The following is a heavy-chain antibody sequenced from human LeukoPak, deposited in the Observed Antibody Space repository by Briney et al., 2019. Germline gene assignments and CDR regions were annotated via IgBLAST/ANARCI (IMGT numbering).Heavy chain of an antibody. CDR1: GFTVSSNY. V-gene: IGHV3-53*01. CDR3: ARDYGRSRDYGMDV. CDR2: IYSGGST. D-gene: IGHD3-10*01. J-gene: IGHJ6*02. Sequence: GGSLRLSCAASGFTVSSNYMSWVRQAPGKGLEWVSVIYSGGSTYYADSVKGRFTISRDNAKNTLYLQMNSLRAEDTAMYYCARDYGRSRDYGMDVWAKGPRSPSP.